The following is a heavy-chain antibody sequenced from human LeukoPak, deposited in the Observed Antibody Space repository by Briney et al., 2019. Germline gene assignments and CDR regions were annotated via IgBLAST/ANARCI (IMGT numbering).Heavy chain of an antibody. J-gene: IGHJ5*02. CDR1: GYTFTSYD. Sequence: ASVEVSCKASGYTFTSYDINWVRQATGQGLEWMGWMNPNSGNTGYAQKFQGRVTMTRNTSISTAYMELSSLRSEDTAVYYCARSYDYIWGSYRSCWFDPWGQGTLVTVSS. CDR3: ARSYDYIWGSYRSCWFDP. D-gene: IGHD3-16*01. V-gene: IGHV1-8*01. CDR2: MNPNSGNT.